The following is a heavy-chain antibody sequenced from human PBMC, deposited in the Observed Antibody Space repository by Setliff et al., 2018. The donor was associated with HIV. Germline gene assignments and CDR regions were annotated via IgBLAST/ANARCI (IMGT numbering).Heavy chain of an antibody. CDR2: ISSDAVTRTI. J-gene: IGHJ5*02. CDR3: ARDRTGIAAADAFDP. D-gene: IGHD6-13*01. Sequence: GGSLRLSCAASGFTFSDYYMSWIRQAPGKGLEWVSTISSDAVTRTIYYADSVKGRFTISRDNAKNSLYLQMNSLRAEDTAVYYCARDRTGIAAADAFDPWGQGTLVTVSS. V-gene: IGHV3-11*04. CDR1: GFTFSDYY.